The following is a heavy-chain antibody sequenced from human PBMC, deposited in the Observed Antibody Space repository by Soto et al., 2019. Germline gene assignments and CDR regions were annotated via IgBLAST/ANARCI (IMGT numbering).Heavy chain of an antibody. CDR2: ISYDGSNK. V-gene: IGHV3-30*18. CDR1: GFTFSSYG. J-gene: IGHJ4*02. Sequence: PGGSLRLSCAASGFTFSSYGMHWVRQAPGKGLEWVAVISYDGSNKYYADSVKGRFTISRDNSKNTLYLQMNSLRAEDTAVYYCAKVARSSWYYYYFDYWGQGTLVTVSS. D-gene: IGHD6-13*01. CDR3: AKVARSSWYYYYFDY.